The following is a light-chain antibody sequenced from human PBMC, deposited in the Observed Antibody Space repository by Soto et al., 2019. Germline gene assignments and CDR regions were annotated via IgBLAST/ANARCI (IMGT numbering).Light chain of an antibody. CDR2: SAS. Sequence: DIQVTQSPPSLSASVGDRVTLTCRTSQYISNYLNWYQHKVGKAPQLLIYSASTLQVGVPSRFSGSGSGTESTLTISSLQPDDFATYYCQQYNSYRWTFGQGTKVDIK. CDR3: QQYNSYRWT. J-gene: IGKJ1*01. V-gene: IGKV1-17*01. CDR1: QYISNY.